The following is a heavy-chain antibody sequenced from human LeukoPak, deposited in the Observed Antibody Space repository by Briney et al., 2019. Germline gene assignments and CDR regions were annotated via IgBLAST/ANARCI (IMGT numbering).Heavy chain of an antibody. Sequence: ASVKVSCKASGFTFTGYYIHWVRQAPGQGLEWMGWINPNSGGTNYAQKFQGRVTMTTDTSITTAYMELSRLISDDTAVYFCVREGSSSWSFDYWGQGTLVTVSS. D-gene: IGHD6-13*01. CDR1: GFTFTGYY. CDR2: INPNSGGT. V-gene: IGHV1-2*02. CDR3: VREGSSSWSFDY. J-gene: IGHJ4*02.